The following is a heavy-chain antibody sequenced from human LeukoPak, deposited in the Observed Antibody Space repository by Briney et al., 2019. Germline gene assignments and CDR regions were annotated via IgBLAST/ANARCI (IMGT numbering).Heavy chain of an antibody. D-gene: IGHD3-3*01. CDR3: ARQYYDFWSGYFWAYYFDY. CDR2: ISAYNGNT. V-gene: IGHV1-18*01. CDR1: GYTFTSYG. J-gene: IGHJ4*02. Sequence: ASVKVSCKASGYTFTSYGISWVRQAPGQGLEWMGWISAYNGNTNYAQKLQGRVTMTTDTSTSTAYMELRSLRSDDTAVYYCARQYYDFWSGYFWAYYFDYWGQGTLVTVSS.